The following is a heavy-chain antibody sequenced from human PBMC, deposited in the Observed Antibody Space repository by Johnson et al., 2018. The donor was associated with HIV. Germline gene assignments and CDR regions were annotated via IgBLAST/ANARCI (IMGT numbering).Heavy chain of an antibody. D-gene: IGHD3-3*01. CDR2: IRSDGSNK. J-gene: IGHJ3*02. CDR3: AKTVLQFLEGVSAFDI. V-gene: IGHV3-30*02. Sequence: QVQLVESGGGLVQPGGSLRLSCAASGFTFSNYGMHWVRQAPGKGLEGVAVIRSDGSNKYYADSVKGRFTISRDNSKNTLYLQMNSLRAEDTAVYYCAKTVLQFLEGVSAFDIWGQGTMVTVSS. CDR1: GFTFSNYG.